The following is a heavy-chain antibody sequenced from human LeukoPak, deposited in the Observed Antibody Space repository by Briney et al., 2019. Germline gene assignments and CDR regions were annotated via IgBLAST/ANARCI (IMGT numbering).Heavy chain of an antibody. CDR3: ARETGKRGMDV. CDR1: GFTFSNYA. Sequence: GGSLRLSCATSGFTFSNYAMSWVRQAPGKGLVWVSRINSDGSSTSYADSVKGRFTISRDDAKNTLYLQMNSLRAEDTAVYYCARETGKRGMDVWGQGTTVTVSS. J-gene: IGHJ6*02. D-gene: IGHD1-1*01. V-gene: IGHV3-74*01. CDR2: INSDGSST.